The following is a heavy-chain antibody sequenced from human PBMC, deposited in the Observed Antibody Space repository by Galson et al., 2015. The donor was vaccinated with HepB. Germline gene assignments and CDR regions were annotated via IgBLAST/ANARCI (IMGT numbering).Heavy chain of an antibody. Sequence: SVKVSCKASGYTFTSYAMHWVRQAPGQRLEWMGWINAGNGNTKYSQKFQGRVTITRDTSASTAYMELSSLRSEDTAVYYCAREGYDILTGIDYWGQGTLVTVSS. D-gene: IGHD3-9*01. CDR2: INAGNGNT. CDR1: GYTFTSYA. J-gene: IGHJ4*02. V-gene: IGHV1-3*01. CDR3: AREGYDILTGIDY.